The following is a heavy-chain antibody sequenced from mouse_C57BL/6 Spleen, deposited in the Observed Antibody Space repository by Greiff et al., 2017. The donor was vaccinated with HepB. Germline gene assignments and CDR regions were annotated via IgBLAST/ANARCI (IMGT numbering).Heavy chain of an antibody. V-gene: IGHV1-52*01. D-gene: IGHD2-4*01. Sequence: QVQLQQSGAELVRPGSSVKLSCKASGYTFTSYWMHWVKQRPIQGLEWIGNIDPSDSETHYNQKFKDKATLTVDKSSSTAYMQLSSLTSEDSAVYCCARGYDYDGGSWFAYWGQGTLVTVSA. CDR1: GYTFTSYW. J-gene: IGHJ3*01. CDR2: IDPSDSET. CDR3: ARGYDYDGGSWFAY.